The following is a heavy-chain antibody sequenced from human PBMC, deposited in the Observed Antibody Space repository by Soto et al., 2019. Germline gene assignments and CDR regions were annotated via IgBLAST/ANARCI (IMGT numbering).Heavy chain of an antibody. CDR3: ARQSNRKYYSYSYREV. D-gene: IGHD3-16*01. Sequence: GESLKISCKGSGYSFTSYWIGWVRQMPGKGLEWMGIIYPGDSDTRYSPSFQGQVTISADKSISTAYLQWSSLKASDTAMYYWARQSNRKYYSYSYREVGGKGTRVTVS. CDR1: GYSFTSYW. J-gene: IGHJ6*03. V-gene: IGHV5-51*01. CDR2: IYPGDSDT.